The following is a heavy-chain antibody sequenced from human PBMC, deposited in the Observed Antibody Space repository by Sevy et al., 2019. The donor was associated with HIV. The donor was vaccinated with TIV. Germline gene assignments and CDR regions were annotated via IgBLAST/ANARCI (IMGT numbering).Heavy chain of an antibody. D-gene: IGHD4-17*01. CDR1: GFTFSSYW. J-gene: IGHJ4*02. Sequence: GGSLRLSCAASGFTFSSYWMSWVRQAPGKGLEWVANIKQDGSEKYYVDSVKGRFTISRDNAKNSLYLQMNSLRAEDTAVYYCARQLRYYDDSIIDYWGQGTLVTVSS. V-gene: IGHV3-7*01. CDR3: ARQLRYYDDSIIDY. CDR2: IKQDGSEK.